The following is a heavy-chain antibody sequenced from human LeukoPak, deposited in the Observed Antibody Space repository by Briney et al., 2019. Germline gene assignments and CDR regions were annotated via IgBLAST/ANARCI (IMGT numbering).Heavy chain of an antibody. CDR2: VKSKVDGETT. Sequence: GGSLRLSCVGSKFTFRDAWMSWVRQAPGKGLEWVGRVKSKVDGETTDYASSVKGRFTVSRDDSKNMVFLQMNSLQTEDTAVYFCTTHYDVLTGYYRADWFDPWGQGTLVTVSS. V-gene: IGHV3-15*01. CDR3: TTHYDVLTGYYRADWFDP. J-gene: IGHJ5*02. CDR1: KFTFRDAW. D-gene: IGHD3/OR15-3a*01.